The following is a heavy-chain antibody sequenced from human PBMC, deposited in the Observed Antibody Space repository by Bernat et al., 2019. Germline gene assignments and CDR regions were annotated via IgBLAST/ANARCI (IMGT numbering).Heavy chain of an antibody. J-gene: IGHJ4*02. CDR2: ISSSGSTI. CDR1: GFTFSSYE. CDR3: ARNLAAAGPAGFDY. V-gene: IGHV3-48*03. Sequence: EVQLLESGGGLVQPGGSLRLSCAASGFTFSSYEMNWVRQAPGKGLEWVSYISSSGSTIYYVDSVKGRFTISRDNAKNSLYLQMNSLRAEDTAVYYCARNLAAAGPAGFDYWGQGTLVTVSS. D-gene: IGHD6-13*01.